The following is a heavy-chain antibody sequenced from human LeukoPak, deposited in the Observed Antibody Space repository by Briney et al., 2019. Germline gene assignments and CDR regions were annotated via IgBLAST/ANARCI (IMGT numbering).Heavy chain of an antibody. CDR1: GYTFTSYG. Sequence: GASVKVSCKASGYTFTSYGISWVRQAPGQGLEWMGWISAYNDNTNYAQKLQGRVTMTTDTSTSTAYMELRSLRSDDTAVYYCARAKYRPLSDLWDYWGQGTLVTVSS. CDR3: ARAKYRPLSDLWDY. D-gene: IGHD2-2*01. J-gene: IGHJ4*02. V-gene: IGHV1-18*01. CDR2: ISAYNDNT.